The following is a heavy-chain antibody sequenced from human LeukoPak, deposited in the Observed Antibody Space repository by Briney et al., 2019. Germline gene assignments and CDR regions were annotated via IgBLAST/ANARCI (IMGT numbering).Heavy chain of an antibody. D-gene: IGHD3-10*01. CDR3: AKIWFGTYPYYGMDV. CDR2: ISGSGSST. Sequence: GGSLRLSCAASGFTFSSYAMSWVRQAPGKGLEWVSGISGSGSSTYYADSVKGRFTISRDNSKNTLSLQMNSLRAEDTAVYHCAKIWFGTYPYYGMDVWGQGTTVAVSS. J-gene: IGHJ6*02. V-gene: IGHV3-23*01. CDR1: GFTFSSYA.